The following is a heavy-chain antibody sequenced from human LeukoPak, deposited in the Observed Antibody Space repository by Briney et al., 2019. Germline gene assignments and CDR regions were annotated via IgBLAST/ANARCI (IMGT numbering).Heavy chain of an antibody. V-gene: IGHV4-34*01. D-gene: IGHD6-6*01. J-gene: IGHJ4*02. CDR3: ARRESGRPFDY. CDR1: GGSFSGYY. Sequence: SETLSLTCAVYGGSFSGYYWSWIRQPPGKGLEWIGEINHSGSTNYNPSLKSRVTISVDTSKNQFSLKLSSVTAADTAVYYCARRESGRPFDYWGQGTLVTVSS. CDR2: INHSGST.